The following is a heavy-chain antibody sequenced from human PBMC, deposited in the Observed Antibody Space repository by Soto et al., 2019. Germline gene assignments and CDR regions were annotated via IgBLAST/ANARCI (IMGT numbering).Heavy chain of an antibody. J-gene: IGHJ3*02. CDR2: IYNSGST. D-gene: IGHD2-21*02. Sequence: SETLSLTCTVSGGSISSYYWSWIRQPPGKGLEWIGYIYNSGSTVYNPSLKSRVTISVDTSKNQLSLRLTSVSAADTAVYYCSRPNGGDYAFDIWGQGTMVTVSS. CDR3: SRPNGGDYAFDI. CDR1: GGSISSYY. V-gene: IGHV4-59*08.